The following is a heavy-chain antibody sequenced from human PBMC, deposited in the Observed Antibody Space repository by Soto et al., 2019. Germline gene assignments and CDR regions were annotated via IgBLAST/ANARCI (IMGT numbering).Heavy chain of an antibody. J-gene: IGHJ4*02. CDR1: GGSFSGYY. D-gene: IGHD6-13*01. V-gene: IGHV4-34*01. Sequence: QVQLQQWGAGLLKPSETLSLTCAVYGGSFSGYYWSWIRQPPGKGLEWIGESNQSGSTNYTPSLTSRVTISVDTSKNQFSLKLSSVTAADTAVYYCARTYSSSWSPFDHWGQGTLVTVSS. CDR3: ARTYSSSWSPFDH. CDR2: SNQSGST.